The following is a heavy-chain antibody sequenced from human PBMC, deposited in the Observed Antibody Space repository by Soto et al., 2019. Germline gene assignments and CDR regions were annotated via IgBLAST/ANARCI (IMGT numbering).Heavy chain of an antibody. Sequence: GGSLRLSCAASGFTFSNAWMSWVRQAPGKGLEWVGRIKSKTDGGTTDYAAPVKGRFTISRDDSKNTLYLQMNSLKTEDTAVYYCTTGEGSSWYYFDYWGQGTLVTVSS. CDR3: TTGEGSSWYYFDY. CDR2: IKSKTDGGTT. V-gene: IGHV3-15*01. D-gene: IGHD6-13*01. J-gene: IGHJ4*02. CDR1: GFTFSNAW.